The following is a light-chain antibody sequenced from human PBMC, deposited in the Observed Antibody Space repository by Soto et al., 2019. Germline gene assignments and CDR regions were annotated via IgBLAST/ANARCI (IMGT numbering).Light chain of an antibody. Sequence: EVVLPQSPGILSLSPGERATLSCRASQSVSSNYLAWYQQKPGQAPRLIIYTISTRATGIPARFSGSGSGTEFTLTISSLQSEDFGVYYCQQYNKWWTFGQGTKV. CDR2: TIS. CDR1: QSVSSN. J-gene: IGKJ1*01. CDR3: QQYNKWWT. V-gene: IGKV3-15*01.